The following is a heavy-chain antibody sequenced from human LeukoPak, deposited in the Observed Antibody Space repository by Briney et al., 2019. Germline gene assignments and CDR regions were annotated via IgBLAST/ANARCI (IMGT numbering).Heavy chain of an antibody. V-gene: IGHV3-33*01. Sequence: GGSLRLSCAASGFTFSSYGMHLVRQAPGKGLEWVAVIWYDGSNKYYADSVKGRFTISRDNSKNTLYLQMNSLRAEDTAVYYCARERSGSDAFDIWGQGTMVTVSS. CDR1: GFTFSSYG. CDR3: ARERSGSDAFDI. J-gene: IGHJ3*02. CDR2: IWYDGSNK. D-gene: IGHD3-22*01.